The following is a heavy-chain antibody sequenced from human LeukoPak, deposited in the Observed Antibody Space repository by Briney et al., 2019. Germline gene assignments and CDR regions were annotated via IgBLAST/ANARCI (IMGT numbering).Heavy chain of an antibody. J-gene: IGHJ4*02. CDR2: IYYSGST. V-gene: IGHV4-59*01. CDR3: ARGADSSGYYSIFYFDY. Sequence: SETLSLTCTVSGGSISSYYWNWIRPPPGKGLEWIGYIYYSGSTNYNPSLKSRVTISVDTSKNQFSLELSSVTAADTAVYYCARGADSSGYYSIFYFDYWGQGTLVTVSS. D-gene: IGHD3-22*01. CDR1: GGSISSYY.